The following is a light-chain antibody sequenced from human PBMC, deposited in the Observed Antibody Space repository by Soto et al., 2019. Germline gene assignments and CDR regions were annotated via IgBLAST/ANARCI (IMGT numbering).Light chain of an antibody. CDR3: QQRSGWPPT. J-gene: IGKJ4*01. Sequence: EIVLTQSPATVSLSPGERATLSCRASQSLSIYLAWYHQKPGQAPRLLIYDASNRANGIPARFIGSGSGTDFTLTISTLEPEDIAVYFCQQRSGWPPTFGGGTKVEIK. CDR2: DAS. V-gene: IGKV3-11*01. CDR1: QSLSIY.